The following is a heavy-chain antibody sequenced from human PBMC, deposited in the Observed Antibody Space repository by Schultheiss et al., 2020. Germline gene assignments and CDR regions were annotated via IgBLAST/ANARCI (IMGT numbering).Heavy chain of an antibody. D-gene: IGHD4-23*01. V-gene: IGHV4-59*08. CDR1: GGSFSNYY. J-gene: IGHJ4*02. CDR3: ARSLAPDDYGGFFDY. CDR2: IYYSGST. Sequence: SETLSLTCAVYGGSFSNYYWTWIRQPPGKGLEWIGYIYYSGSTNYNPSLKSRVTISVDTSKNQFSLKLSSVTAADTAVYYCARSLAPDDYGGFFDYWGQGTLVTVSS.